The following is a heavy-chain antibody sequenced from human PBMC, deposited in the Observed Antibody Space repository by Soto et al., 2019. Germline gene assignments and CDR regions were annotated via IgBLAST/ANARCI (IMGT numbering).Heavy chain of an antibody. V-gene: IGHV3-33*01. D-gene: IGHD5-18*01. Sequence: QVQLVESGGGVVQPGRSLRLSCAASGFTFSSYGMHWVRQAPGKGLEWVAVIWYDGSNKYYPDSVKGRFTISRDNSKNTLYLQMNSLRAEDTAVYYCVRDLTSGYSYGYFAYWGQGTLVTVSS. CDR3: VRDLTSGYSYGYFAY. J-gene: IGHJ4*02. CDR1: GFTFSSYG. CDR2: IWYDGSNK.